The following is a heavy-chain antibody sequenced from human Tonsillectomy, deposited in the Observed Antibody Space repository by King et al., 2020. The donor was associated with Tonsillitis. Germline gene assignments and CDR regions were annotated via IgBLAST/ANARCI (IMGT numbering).Heavy chain of an antibody. CDR3: ARGVGTDAHTSPD. D-gene: IGHD7-27*01. CDR1: GFSFGDYA. V-gene: IGHV3-49*03. CDR2: ISRQAYGGTK. J-gene: IGHJ4*02. Sequence: VQLVESGGGLVQPGRSLRLSCTASGFSFGDYAMSWFRQAPGKGLEWVGFISRQAYGGTKQYAASVRGRFTIARDDSRNIAILQMNSLKTEDTAVYYCARGVGTDAHTSPDWGQGTLVTVSS.